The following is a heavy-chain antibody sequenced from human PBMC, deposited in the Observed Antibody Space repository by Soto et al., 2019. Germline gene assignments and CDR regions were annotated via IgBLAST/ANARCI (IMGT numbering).Heavy chain of an antibody. CDR2: TTNTGGDK. CDR1: GFTFSNYA. V-gene: IGHV3-23*01. D-gene: IGHD1-26*01. Sequence: EVQLLVSGGGLVQPGGSVRLSCAVSGFTFSNYAMNWVRQTPGGGLEWVSTTTNTGGDKIYADSVKGRFTISRDNSKNTLFLQMNNLRVEDTAIYYCAKASGESYPWSRGFDSWGQGTRVTVSS. CDR3: AKASGESYPWSRGFDS. J-gene: IGHJ4*02.